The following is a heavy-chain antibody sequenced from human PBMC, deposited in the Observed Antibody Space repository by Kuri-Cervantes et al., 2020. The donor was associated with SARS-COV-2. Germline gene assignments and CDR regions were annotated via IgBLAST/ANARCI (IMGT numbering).Heavy chain of an antibody. CDR3: AREVSSSGWVDY. CDR2: ISAYNGNT. J-gene: IGHJ4*02. D-gene: IGHD6-19*01. V-gene: IGHV1-18*01. CDR1: GYTFTSCG. Sequence: ASVKVSCKASGYTFTSCGISWVRQAPGQGLEGMGWISAYNGNTNYAQKLQGSVTMTTDTSTSTAYMGLRSLRSDDTAVYYCAREVSSSGWVDYWGQGTLVTVSS.